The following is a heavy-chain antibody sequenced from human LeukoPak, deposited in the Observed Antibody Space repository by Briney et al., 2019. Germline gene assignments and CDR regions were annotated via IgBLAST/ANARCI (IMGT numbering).Heavy chain of an antibody. D-gene: IGHD1-26*01. CDR1: GFIVSKNY. V-gene: IGHV3-21*01. CDR3: ARDLRELPL. J-gene: IGHJ4*02. CDR2: ISSSSNYI. Sequence: PGGSLRLSCAASGFIVSKNYMTWVRQAPGKGLEWVSSISSSSNYIYYADSVKGRFTSSRDNAKNSLYLQMNSLRAEDTAVYYCARDLRELPLWGQGTLVTVSS.